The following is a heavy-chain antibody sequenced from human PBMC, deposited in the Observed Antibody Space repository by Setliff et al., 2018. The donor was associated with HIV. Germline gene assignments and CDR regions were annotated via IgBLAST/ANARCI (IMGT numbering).Heavy chain of an antibody. Sequence: SETLSLTCAVHGGSLSGYYWTWIRQPQGRGLQWIAEINEGGNTYTNPSLQSRVTISVDTSKNQVFLRLTSVTAADTAVYYCARRPISPFTLTTAMLDPWGEGTLVTVSS. CDR1: GGSLSGYY. D-gene: IGHD3-16*01. J-gene: IGHJ5*02. CDR3: ARRPISPFTLTTAMLDP. CDR2: INEGGNT. V-gene: IGHV4-34*01.